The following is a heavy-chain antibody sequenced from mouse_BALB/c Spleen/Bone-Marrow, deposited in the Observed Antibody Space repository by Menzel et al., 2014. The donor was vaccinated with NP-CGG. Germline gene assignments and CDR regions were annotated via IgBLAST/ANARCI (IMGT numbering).Heavy chain of an antibody. CDR3: ARTYFDY. J-gene: IGHJ2*01. CDR2: INPSNGRT. V-gene: IGHV1S81*02. Sequence: VHLQQSGAELVKPGASVKLSCKASGYTFTSYRMHWVKQRPGQGLEWIGEINPSNGRTDYNEKFKSKATLTVDKSSSTAYMQLSSLTSEDPAVYYCARTYFDYWGQGTTLTVSS. CDR1: GYTFTSYR.